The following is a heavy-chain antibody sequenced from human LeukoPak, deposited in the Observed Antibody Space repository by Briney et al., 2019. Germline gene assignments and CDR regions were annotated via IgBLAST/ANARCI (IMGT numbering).Heavy chain of an antibody. Sequence: GGSLRLSCAASGFTFSSYGMHWVRQAPGKGLEWVAVIWYDGSNKYYADSVKGRFTISRDNSKNTLYLQMNSLRAEDTAVYYCARDGGYGVTGTLAYYDYYYGMDVWGQGTTVTVSS. CDR1: GFTFSSYG. D-gene: IGHD1-20*01. CDR2: IWYDGSNK. CDR3: ARDGGYGVTGTLAYYDYYYGMDV. V-gene: IGHV3-33*01. J-gene: IGHJ6*02.